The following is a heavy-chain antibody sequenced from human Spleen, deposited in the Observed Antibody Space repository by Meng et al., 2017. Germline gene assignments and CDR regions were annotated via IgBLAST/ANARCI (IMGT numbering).Heavy chain of an antibody. V-gene: IGHV4-34*01. D-gene: IGHD4-11*01. CDR1: GGSFRDYY. CDR3: ARGPTTMAHDFDY. J-gene: IGHJ4*02. Sequence: QLEHKTWGDGLLKPSETLSLTCVVSGGSFRDYYCVWIRQPPGKGLEWIGEINHSGSTNYNPSLESRATISVDTSQNNLSLKLSSVTAADSAVYYCARGPTTMAHDFDYWGQGTLVTVSS. CDR2: INHSGST.